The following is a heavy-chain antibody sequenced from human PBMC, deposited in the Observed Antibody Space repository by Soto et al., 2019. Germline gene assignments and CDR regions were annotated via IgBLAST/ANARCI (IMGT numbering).Heavy chain of an antibody. J-gene: IGHJ4*02. CDR2: IYGNDEQ. Sequence: QITLKESGPTLVTPRQTLTLTCTFSGFSLDTRGVGVGWVRQPPGKALEWLALIYGNDEQRLNPSLQSRLTDAQDTPLSQVVLTITNMDPVDIATYICAHRLSAAGLFDYWCQGTRVSVSS. D-gene: IGHD6-13*01. CDR1: GFSLDTRGVG. V-gene: IGHV2-5*01. CDR3: AHRLSAAGLFDY.